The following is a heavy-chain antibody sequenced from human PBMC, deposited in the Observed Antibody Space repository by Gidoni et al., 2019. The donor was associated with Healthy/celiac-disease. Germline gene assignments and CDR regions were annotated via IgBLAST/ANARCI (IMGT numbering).Heavy chain of an antibody. CDR1: GFTFGDYA. D-gene: IGHD6-19*01. CDR2: IRSKAYGGTT. V-gene: IGHV3-49*04. Sequence: EVQLVESGGGLVQPGRSLRLSCTASGFTFGDYAMSWVRQAPGKGLEWVGFIRSKAYGGTTEYAASVKGRFTISRDDSKSIAYLQMNSLKTEDTAVYYCTRGGSSGLIFDYWGQGTLVTVSS. CDR3: TRGGSSGLIFDY. J-gene: IGHJ4*02.